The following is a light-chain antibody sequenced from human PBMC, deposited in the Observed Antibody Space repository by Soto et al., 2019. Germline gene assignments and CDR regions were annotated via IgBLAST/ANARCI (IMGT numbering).Light chain of an antibody. Sequence: EIVLTQSPATLSLSPGERATLSCRASQSLSSYLAWYQQTPGQAPRLLIYDASNRATGIPARFSGSGSGTDFTLTISSLEPEDFAVYYCQQRSNWPPYTFGQGTKLEIK. CDR3: QQRSNWPPYT. J-gene: IGKJ2*01. V-gene: IGKV3-11*01. CDR1: QSLSSY. CDR2: DAS.